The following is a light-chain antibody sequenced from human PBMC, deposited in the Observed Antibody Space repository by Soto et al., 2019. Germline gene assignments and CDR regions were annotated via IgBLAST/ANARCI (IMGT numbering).Light chain of an antibody. J-gene: IGKJ4*01. CDR2: AAS. CDR3: QQLNSYPRT. Sequence: LTQSPGTLSLSPGERATLSCRASQSVSSSYLAWYQQKPGKAPKLLIYAASTLQSGVPSRFSGSGSGTEFTLTISSLQPEDFATYYCQQLNSYPRTFGGGTKVDIK. V-gene: IGKV1-9*01. CDR1: QSVSSSY.